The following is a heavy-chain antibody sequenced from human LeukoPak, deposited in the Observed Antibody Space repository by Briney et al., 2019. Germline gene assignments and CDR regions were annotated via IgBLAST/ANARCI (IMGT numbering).Heavy chain of an antibody. CDR1: GLTFSSYA. Sequence: GGSLRLSCAASGLTFSSYAMSWVRQAPGKGLEWVSGISGSGGSTDYADSVKGRFTISRDNSKNTLYLQMNSLRAEDTAVYYCATDSSTWYFDYWGQGTQVTVSS. J-gene: IGHJ4*02. CDR2: ISGSGGST. V-gene: IGHV3-23*01. D-gene: IGHD6-13*01. CDR3: ATDSSTWYFDY.